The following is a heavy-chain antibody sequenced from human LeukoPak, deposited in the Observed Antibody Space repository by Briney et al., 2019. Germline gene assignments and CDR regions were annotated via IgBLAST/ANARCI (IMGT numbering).Heavy chain of an antibody. CDR2: ISSSSSYI. V-gene: IGHV3-21*01. CDR1: GFTFSSYS. CDR3: AREGITIFGVAPDY. D-gene: IGHD3-3*01. J-gene: IGHJ4*02. Sequence: GGSLRLSCAASGFTFSSYSMTWVRQAPGKGLEWVSSISSSSSYIYYADSVKGRFTISRDNAKNSLYLQMNSLRAEDTAVYYCAREGITIFGVAPDYWGQGTLVTVSS.